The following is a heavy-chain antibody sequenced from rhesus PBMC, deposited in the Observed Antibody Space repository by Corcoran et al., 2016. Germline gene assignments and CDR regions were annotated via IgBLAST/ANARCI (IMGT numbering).Heavy chain of an antibody. CDR2: SSGSGGST. CDR1: GASISSNW. V-gene: IGHV4-173*01. D-gene: IGHD6-43*01. Sequence: QLQLQESGPGLVKPSETLSLTCAVSGASISSNWWSWIRQPPGKGREWMGCSSGSGGSTNYNPSLKSRVTISTDTSKNQLSLKLISVTAADTAVYYCARGYSSSAWGQGVLVTVSS. J-gene: IGHJ4*01. CDR3: ARGYSSSA.